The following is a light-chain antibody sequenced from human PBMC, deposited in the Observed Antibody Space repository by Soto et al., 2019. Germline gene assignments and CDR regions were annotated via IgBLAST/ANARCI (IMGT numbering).Light chain of an antibody. J-gene: IGKJ1*01. Sequence: DTVLTQTPLSSPVTLGQPASISCRSSQSLVYSDGNTYLSWLQQRPGQPPRLLIYQVSNRFSGVPDRFSGSGAGTDFTLQSSRVEADDVGVYFCVQFAHFLRMFGQGTKVEI. CDR3: VQFAHFLRM. CDR1: QSLVYSDGNTY. CDR2: QVS. V-gene: IGKV2-24*01.